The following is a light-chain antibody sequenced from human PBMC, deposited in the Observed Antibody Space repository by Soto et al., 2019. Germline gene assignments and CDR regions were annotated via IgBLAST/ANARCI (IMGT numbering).Light chain of an antibody. CDR2: HAS. CDR3: QQYDILLT. Sequence: DIQMTQSPASLSASVGDRVTITCQASQDITNFLNWYQHTPGKAPKLLIYHASNLEAGVPSRFSGSGSGTDFTFTISNLQPEDFATYYCQQYDILLTFGGGTKVEIK. V-gene: IGKV1-33*01. J-gene: IGKJ4*01. CDR1: QDITNF.